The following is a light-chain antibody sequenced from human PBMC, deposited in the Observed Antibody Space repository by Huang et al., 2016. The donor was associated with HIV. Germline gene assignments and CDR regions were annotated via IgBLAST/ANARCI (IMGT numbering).Light chain of an antibody. CDR3: QQYNNWPRT. CDR2: GAS. V-gene: IGKV3-15*01. J-gene: IGKJ1*01. Sequence: EMVMTQSPATLSVSPGERATLSCRASQSLSSNLAWYQQKPGQAPRLLIYGASTRATGIPARFSGSGSGTEFTLTISSLQPEDSAVYYCQQYNNWPRTFGQGTKVEIK. CDR1: QSLSSN.